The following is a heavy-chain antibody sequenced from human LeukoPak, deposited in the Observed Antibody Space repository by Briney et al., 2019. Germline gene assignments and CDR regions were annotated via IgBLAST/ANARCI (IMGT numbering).Heavy chain of an antibody. J-gene: IGHJ6*02. CDR1: GYIFTNYA. Sequence: ASVKVSCKASGYIFTNYAVQWVRQAPGQSLEWLGWINPGNGDTRYSQKFQGRVTMSIDTSATTAYMELDSLTAEDTAIYYCSRDRWHCVVNCDSVYYYSLDVWGQGTTVTVSS. D-gene: IGHD4/OR15-4a*01. CDR3: SRDRWHCVVNCDSVYYYSLDV. CDR2: INPGNGDT. V-gene: IGHV1-3*01.